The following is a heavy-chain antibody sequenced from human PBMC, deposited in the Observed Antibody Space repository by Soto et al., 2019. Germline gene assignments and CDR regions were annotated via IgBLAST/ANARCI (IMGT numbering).Heavy chain of an antibody. J-gene: IGHJ3*02. V-gene: IGHV3-23*01. CDR2: ISGSSEFI. CDR3: AKTWWLLQHYAFDI. CDR1: GFTFSSYA. Sequence: EVQLLASGGGLAQPGGSLRLSCAASGFTFSSYAMNWVRQAPGKGLEWVSSISGSSEFIYYADSVKGRFTISRDNSKHTLYLKMHTLRAEDTAVYYCAKTWWLLQHYAFDIWGPGTMVTVSS. D-gene: IGHD3-22*01.